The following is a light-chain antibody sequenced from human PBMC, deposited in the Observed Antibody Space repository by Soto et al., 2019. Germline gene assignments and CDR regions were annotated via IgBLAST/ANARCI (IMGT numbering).Light chain of an antibody. V-gene: IGKV1-6*01. CDR1: QGISHY. CDR2: AAS. J-gene: IGKJ4*02. Sequence: AIQMTQSPSSLSASVGDRVTITCRASQGISHYLGWYQQKPGKAPKLLIYAASSLQSGVPSRFSGSGSGTDFTLTISSLQPEDFATYYCLQDYSYPLTFGGGTKVEIK. CDR3: LQDYSYPLT.